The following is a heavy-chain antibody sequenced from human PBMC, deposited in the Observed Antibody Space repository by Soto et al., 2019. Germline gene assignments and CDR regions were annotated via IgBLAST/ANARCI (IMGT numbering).Heavy chain of an antibody. D-gene: IGHD6-6*01. CDR2: INAGNGNT. V-gene: IGHV1-3*01. CDR1: GYTFTSYA. Sequence: ASVKVSCKASGYTFTSYAMHWVRQAPGQRLEWMGWINAGNGNTKYSQKFQGRVTITRDTSASTAYMELSSLRSEDTAVYYCARGQRYSSSSRSYYYMDVWGKGTTVTVSS. CDR3: ARGQRYSSSSRSYYYMDV. J-gene: IGHJ6*03.